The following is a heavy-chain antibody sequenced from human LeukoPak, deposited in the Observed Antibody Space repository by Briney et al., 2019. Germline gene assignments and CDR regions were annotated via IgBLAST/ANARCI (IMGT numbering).Heavy chain of an antibody. J-gene: IGHJ3*02. CDR1: GFTFSDYY. Sequence: GGSLRLSCAASGFTFSDYYMSWIRQAPGKGLEWVSYISSSGNTIYYANSVKGRFTTSRDNAKNSLYLQMNSLRAEDTAVYYCARDMAEFGATIDAFDIWGQGTMVTVSS. V-gene: IGHV3-11*01. CDR2: ISSSGNTI. CDR3: ARDMAEFGATIDAFDI. D-gene: IGHD5-12*01.